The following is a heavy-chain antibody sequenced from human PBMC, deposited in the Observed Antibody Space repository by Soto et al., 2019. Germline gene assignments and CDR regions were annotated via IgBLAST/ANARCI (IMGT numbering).Heavy chain of an antibody. V-gene: IGHV3-15*01. CDR2: IKSKTDGGTT. Sequence: PGGSLRLSCAASGFIFSNAWMTWVRQAPGKGLEWVGHIKSKTDGGTTDYAAPVKGRFTISRDDSKKTLDLQMNTLKTDDTAVYYCTTESYGGYPNYYYSMDVWGQGTTVTVSS. CDR1: GFIFSNAW. D-gene: IGHD4-17*01. J-gene: IGHJ6*02. CDR3: TTESYGGYPNYYYSMDV.